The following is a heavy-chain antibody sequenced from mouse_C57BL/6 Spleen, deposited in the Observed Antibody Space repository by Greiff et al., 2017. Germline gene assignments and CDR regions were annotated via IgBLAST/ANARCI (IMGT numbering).Heavy chain of an antibody. CDR3: AMIYYGNYRHFDV. CDR2: ISYDGSN. Sequence: EVQLQQSGPGLVKPSQSLSLTCSVTGYSITSGYYWNWIRQFPGNKLEWMGYISYDGSNNYNPSLKNRISITRDTSKNQFFLKLNSVTTEDTATYYCAMIYYGNYRHFDVWGTGTTVTVSS. CDR1: GYSITSGYY. J-gene: IGHJ1*03. V-gene: IGHV3-6*01. D-gene: IGHD2-1*01.